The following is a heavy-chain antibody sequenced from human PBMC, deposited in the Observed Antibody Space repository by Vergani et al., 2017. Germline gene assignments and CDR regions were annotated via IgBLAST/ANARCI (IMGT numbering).Heavy chain of an antibody. D-gene: IGHD6-19*01. V-gene: IGHV3-21*06. CDR1: GFTFSDFS. CDR2: IGSSGPYI. CDR3: ARQVAVAGKWWGPYYYYGMDV. Sequence: EVQLVESGGGLVKPGGSLRLSCAASGFTFSDFSMSWVRQAPGKGLEWVAFIGSSGPYINYADSVKGRFIISRDNTNNSLFLQLRSLRAEDAAVYYCARQVAVAGKWWGPYYYYGMDVWGQGTTVTVSS. J-gene: IGHJ6*02.